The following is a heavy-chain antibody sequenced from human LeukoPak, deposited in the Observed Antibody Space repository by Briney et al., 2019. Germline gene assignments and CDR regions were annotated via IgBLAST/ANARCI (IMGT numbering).Heavy chain of an antibody. V-gene: IGHV1-18*01. CDR1: GYTFTSYG. CDR2: ISAYNGNT. D-gene: IGHD3-10*01. Sequence: ASVKVSCKASGYTFTSYGISWVRQAPGQGLEWMGWISAYNGNTNYAQKLQGRVTMTTDTSTSTAYMELRSLRSDDTAAYYCARDLVGQGLLWFGELLTGYYGMDVWGQGTTVTVSS. J-gene: IGHJ6*02. CDR3: ARDLVGQGLLWFGELLTGYYGMDV.